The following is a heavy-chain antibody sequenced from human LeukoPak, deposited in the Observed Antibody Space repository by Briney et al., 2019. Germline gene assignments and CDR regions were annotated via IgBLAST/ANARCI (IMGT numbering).Heavy chain of an antibody. Sequence: PGGSLRLSCAASGFTFSSYTMNWVRQAPGKGLEWISSISGSSTYIYQADSLKGRFTISRDNAKNSLYLQVNSLRIDDTAVYYCVRDDCGGDCLGAQHWGQGTLVTVSS. CDR1: GFTFSSYT. D-gene: IGHD2-21*02. CDR2: ISGSSTYI. V-gene: IGHV3-21*01. CDR3: VRDDCGGDCLGAQH. J-gene: IGHJ1*01.